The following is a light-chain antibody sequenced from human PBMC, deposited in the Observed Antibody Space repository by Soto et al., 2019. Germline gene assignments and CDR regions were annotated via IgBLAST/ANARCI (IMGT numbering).Light chain of an antibody. CDR3: SSYISSSTPYV. J-gene: IGLJ1*01. V-gene: IGLV2-14*03. CDR2: GVS. Sequence: QSVVTQPASVSGSPGQSITISCTGTSSDIGGYNFVSWYQHHPGKAPRLMIFGVSDRPSGVSDRFSGSKSGNTASLPISGLQAEDEADYYCSSYISSSTPYVFGTGTKVTVL. CDR1: SSDIGGYNF.